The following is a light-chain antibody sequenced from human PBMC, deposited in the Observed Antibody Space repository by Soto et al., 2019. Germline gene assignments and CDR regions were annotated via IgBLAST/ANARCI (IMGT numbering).Light chain of an antibody. CDR3: QQRNSWTPIT. V-gene: IGKV3-15*01. CDR2: GAS. Sequence: EIVMTQSPATLSVSPGERATLSCRASQSVSSNLAWYQQKPGQAPRLLIYGASTRATGIPARFSGSGSGTEFTLTISSLEPEDFAVYYCQQRNSWTPITFGQGKRLEI. CDR1: QSVSSN. J-gene: IGKJ5*01.